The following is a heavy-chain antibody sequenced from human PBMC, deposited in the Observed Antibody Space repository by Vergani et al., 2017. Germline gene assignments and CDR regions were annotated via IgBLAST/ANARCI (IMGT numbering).Heavy chain of an antibody. CDR3: AKDALDIVVVPAAILGVGYCYYMDV. Sequence: EVQLLESGGGLVQPGGSLRLTCAASEFTFSNYAMNWVRQAPGKGLEWVSGISGSGVSAYYTDSVKGRFTISRDNSKNMMFLQMNNLRTEDTAIYYCAKDALDIVVVPAAILGVGYCYYMDVWGKGTTVTVSS. D-gene: IGHD2-2*01. J-gene: IGHJ6*03. V-gene: IGHV3-23*01. CDR2: ISGSGVSA. CDR1: EFTFSNYA.